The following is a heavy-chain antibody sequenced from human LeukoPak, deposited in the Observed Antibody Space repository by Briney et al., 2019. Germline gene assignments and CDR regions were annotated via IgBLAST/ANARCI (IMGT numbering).Heavy chain of an antibody. D-gene: IGHD2-15*01. CDR3: ASEGYCSGGSCYPNWFDP. CDR2: IYHSGST. J-gene: IGHJ5*02. Sequence: SETLSLTCAVSGGSISSSNWWSWVRQPPGKGLEWIGEIYHSGSTNYNPSLKSRVTISVDKSKNQFSLKLSSVTAADTAVYYCASEGYCSGGSCYPNWFDPWGQGTLVTVSS. V-gene: IGHV4-4*02. CDR1: GGSISSSNW.